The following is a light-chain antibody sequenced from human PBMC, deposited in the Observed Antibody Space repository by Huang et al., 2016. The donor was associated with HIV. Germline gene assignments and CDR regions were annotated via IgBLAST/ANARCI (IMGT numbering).Light chain of an antibody. Sequence: DIQMTQSPSTLSASVGDRVTITCRARQTITNWLAWYQQKPGKAPKLLIYKASTLETGGPSRFSGGGSGTEFTLTINSMQPDDFATYYCQQYSSWRTFGQGTKVE. CDR1: QTITNW. J-gene: IGKJ1*01. CDR3: QQYSSWRT. V-gene: IGKV1-5*03. CDR2: KAS.